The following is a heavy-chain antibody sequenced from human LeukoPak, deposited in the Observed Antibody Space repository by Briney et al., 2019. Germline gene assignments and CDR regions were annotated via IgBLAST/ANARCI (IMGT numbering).Heavy chain of an antibody. CDR3: ARGYSSGWRAKEFDY. CDR2: IYYSGST. J-gene: IGHJ4*02. Sequence: TPSETLSLTCTVAGGSISSYYWSWIRQPPGKGLEWIGYIYYSGSTNYNPSLKSRVTISVDTSKNQFSLKLSSVTAADTAVYYCARGYSSGWRAKEFDYWGQGTLVTVSS. CDR1: GGSISSYY. V-gene: IGHV4-59*01. D-gene: IGHD6-19*01.